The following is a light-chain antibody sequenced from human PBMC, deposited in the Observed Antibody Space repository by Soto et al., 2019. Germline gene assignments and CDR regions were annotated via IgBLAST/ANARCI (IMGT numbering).Light chain of an antibody. J-gene: IGKJ2*01. CDR3: RESYSQQSYSSPGYT. CDR2: AAS. CDR1: QSIGRY. Sequence: DIQMTQSPSSLSASIGDSVTITCRASQSIGRYLNWYQQKPGKAPKLLIYAASSLPSGVPSRFSGSGSGTHFTLTISSLQPDDFATYSCRESYSQQSYSSPGYTFGQGTILEIK. V-gene: IGKV1-39*01.